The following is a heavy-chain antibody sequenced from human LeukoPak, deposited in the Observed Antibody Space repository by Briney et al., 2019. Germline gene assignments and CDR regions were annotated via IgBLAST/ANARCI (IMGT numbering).Heavy chain of an antibody. Sequence: QPGGSLRLSCAAPGFTFSNYAMSWVRQAPGKGLEWVSAISGSGDSTYNSDSVKGRFTISRDSSKNTLSLQMNSLRAEDTAVYYCAKSDCTYISCYVLDYWGQGTLVTVSS. V-gene: IGHV3-23*01. CDR1: GFTFSNYA. CDR3: AKSDCTYISCYVLDY. D-gene: IGHD2-2*01. CDR2: ISGSGDST. J-gene: IGHJ4*02.